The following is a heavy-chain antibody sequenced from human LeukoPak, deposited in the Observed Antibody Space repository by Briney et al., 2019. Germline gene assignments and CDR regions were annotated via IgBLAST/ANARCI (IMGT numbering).Heavy chain of an antibody. CDR1: GFTFSSYN. V-gene: IGHV3-21*04. CDR3: AKFSVGLWVRGVIISGYFDY. D-gene: IGHD3-10*01. J-gene: IGHJ4*02. Sequence: GGSLRLSCAASGFTFSSYNMNWVRQAPGKGLEWVSSISTSSSYIYYADSVKGRFTISRHNSKNTLYLQMNSLRAEDTAVYYCAKFSVGLWVRGVIISGYFDYWGQGTLVTVSS. CDR2: ISTSSSYI.